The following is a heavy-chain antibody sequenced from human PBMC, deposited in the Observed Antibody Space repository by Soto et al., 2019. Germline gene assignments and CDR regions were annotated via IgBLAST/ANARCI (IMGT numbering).Heavy chain of an antibody. CDR1: VFNFIYNA. CDR3: VRLPGGSAPRPDY. Sequence: GGSLRLSCVASVFNFIYNAMSWVRQAPGKGLQWVSTISGSGDKTYYADSVKGRFTISSDRSKNTLYLQMDSLRADDTAVYYCVRLPGGSAPRPDYWGQGTMFTVSS. J-gene: IGHJ4*02. V-gene: IGHV3-23*01. CDR2: ISGSGDKT. D-gene: IGHD6-6*01.